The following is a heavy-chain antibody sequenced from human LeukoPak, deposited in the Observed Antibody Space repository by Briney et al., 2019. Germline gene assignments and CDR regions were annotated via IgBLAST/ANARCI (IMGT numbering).Heavy chain of an antibody. CDR2: INHSGST. CDR3: ARDGELRYFDWFCKCDY. D-gene: IGHD3-9*01. Sequence: SETLSLTCAVYGGSFSGYYWSWIRQPPGKGLEWIGEINHSGSTNYNPSLKSRVTISVDTSKNQFSLKLSSVTAADTAVYYCARDGELRYFDWFCKCDYWGQGTLVTVSS. CDR1: GGSFSGYY. J-gene: IGHJ4*02. V-gene: IGHV4-34*01.